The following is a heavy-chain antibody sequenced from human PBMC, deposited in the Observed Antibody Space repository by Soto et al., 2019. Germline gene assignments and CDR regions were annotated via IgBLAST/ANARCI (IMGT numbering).Heavy chain of an antibody. V-gene: IGHV3-23*01. CDR3: AKDPPRPHCNLPLGELSLDY. Sequence: PGGSLRLSCAASGFTFSTYAMSWVRQAPGQGLEWVSAISGSGGSTYYADSVKGRFTISRDNSKNTLYLQMNSLRAEDTAVYYCAKDPPRPHCNLPLGELSLDYWVQGTLVTVAS. D-gene: IGHD3-16*02. CDR1: GFTFSTYA. J-gene: IGHJ4*02. CDR2: ISGSGGST.